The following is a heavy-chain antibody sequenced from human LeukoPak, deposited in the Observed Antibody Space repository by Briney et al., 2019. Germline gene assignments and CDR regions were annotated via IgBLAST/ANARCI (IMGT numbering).Heavy chain of an antibody. V-gene: IGHV1-8*01. Sequence: ASVKVSCKASGYTFTSYDINWVRQATGQGLEWMGWMNPNSGNTGYAQKFQGRVTMTRNTSISTAYMELRSLRSDDTAVYYCAREGLVAATLPDYWGQGTLVTVSS. D-gene: IGHD2-15*01. CDR3: AREGLVAATLPDY. J-gene: IGHJ4*02. CDR1: GYTFTSYD. CDR2: MNPNSGNT.